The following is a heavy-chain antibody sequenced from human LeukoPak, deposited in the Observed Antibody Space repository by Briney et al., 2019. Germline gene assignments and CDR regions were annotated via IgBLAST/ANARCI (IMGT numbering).Heavy chain of an antibody. J-gene: IGHJ4*02. D-gene: IGHD3-22*01. CDR2: ISSSSSTI. CDR3: ARDTTYYYDSSGYYPFDY. CDR1: GFTFSGYS. V-gene: IGHV3-48*01. Sequence: GGSLRLSCAASGFTFSGYSMNWVRQAPGRGLEWVSYISSSSSTIYYADSVKGRFTISRDNAKNSLYLQMNSLRAEDTAVYYCARDTTYYYDSSGYYPFDYWGQGTLVTVSS.